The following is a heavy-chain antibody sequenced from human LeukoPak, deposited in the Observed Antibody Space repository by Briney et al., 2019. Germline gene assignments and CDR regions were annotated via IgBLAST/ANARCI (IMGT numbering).Heavy chain of an antibody. V-gene: IGHV3-30*04. Sequence: PGGSLRLSCAASGFTFSNYAMHWVRQAPGKGLGWVAVISYDGSNKYYADSVKGRFTISRDNSKNTLYLQTNSLRSEDTAVYYCSRGQFRLGQYDSSAFDYWGQGTLVTVSS. CDR1: GFTFSNYA. D-gene: IGHD3-22*01. CDR3: SRGQFRLGQYDSSAFDY. CDR2: ISYDGSNK. J-gene: IGHJ4*02.